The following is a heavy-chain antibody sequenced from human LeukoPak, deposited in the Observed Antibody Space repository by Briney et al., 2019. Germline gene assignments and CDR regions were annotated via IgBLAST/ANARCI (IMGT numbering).Heavy chain of an antibody. V-gene: IGHV3-64*01. D-gene: IGHD3-10*01. J-gene: IGHJ4*02. CDR2: ISSNGGST. CDR3: ARDPVGSGKFYFDY. Sequence: GGSLRLSCAVSGFTFSSYAMHWVRQAPGKGLEYVSAISSNGGSTYYANSVKGRFTISRDNSKNTLYLQMGSLRAEDMAVYYCARDPVGSGKFYFDYWGQGTLVTVSS. CDR1: GFTFSSYA.